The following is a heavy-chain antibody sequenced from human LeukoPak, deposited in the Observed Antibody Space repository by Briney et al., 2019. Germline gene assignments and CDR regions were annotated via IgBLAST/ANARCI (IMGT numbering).Heavy chain of an antibody. D-gene: IGHD6-19*01. J-gene: IGHJ6*03. CDR1: GYSISSGYY. V-gene: IGHV4-38-2*02. CDR3: AREYSSGYYFYYMDV. CDR2: IYHSGST. Sequence: SETLSLTCTVSGYSISSGYYWGWIRQPPGKGLERIGSIYHSGSTYYNPSLKSRVTISIDTSNQFSLRLTSMTAADTAVYYCAREYSSGYYFYYMDVWGKGTTVTVSS.